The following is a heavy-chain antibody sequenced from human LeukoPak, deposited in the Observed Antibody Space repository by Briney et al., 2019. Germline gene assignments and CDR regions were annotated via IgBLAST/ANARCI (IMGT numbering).Heavy chain of an antibody. CDR2: INHSGST. CDR3: ASALTVTRAFNY. D-gene: IGHD4-17*01. CDR1: GGSFSGYY. J-gene: IGHJ4*02. V-gene: IGHV4-34*01. Sequence: SETLSLTCAVYGGSFSGYYWSWIRQPPGKGLEWIGEINHSGSTNYNPSLKSRVTISVDSSKNQFSLKLSSVTAADTAMYYCASALTVTRAFNYWGQGTLVTVSS.